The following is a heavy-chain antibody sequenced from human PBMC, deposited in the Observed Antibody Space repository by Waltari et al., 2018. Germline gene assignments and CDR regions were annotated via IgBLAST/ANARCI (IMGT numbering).Heavy chain of an antibody. V-gene: IGHV4-59*08. J-gene: IGHJ4*02. D-gene: IGHD3-16*01. CDR1: GGSITSSY. CDR2: IYYTGTT. Sequence: QVQLQESGPGLVKPSETLSLPCTVSGGSITSSYWRWFRQPPGKGLEWIGYIYYTGTTNYSPSLKSRVTMSVDTSKDQFSLKVTSVTAADTAMYYCARHEGGGLNALWGQGTLVTVSS. CDR3: ARHEGGGLNAL.